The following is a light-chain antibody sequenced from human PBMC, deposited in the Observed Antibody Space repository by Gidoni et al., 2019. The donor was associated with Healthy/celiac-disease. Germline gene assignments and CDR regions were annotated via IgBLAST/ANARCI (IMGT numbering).Light chain of an antibody. CDR3: QQSYSTAS. J-gene: IGKJ4*01. CDR1: QRISSY. V-gene: IGKV1-39*01. Sequence: DIQMTQSPSSLSASVGDRVTITCRASQRISSYLNWYQQKPGKAPKLLIYAASSLQSGVPSRFGGSGSGTDFTLTISSLQPEDFATYYCQQSYSTASFGGGTKVEIK. CDR2: AAS.